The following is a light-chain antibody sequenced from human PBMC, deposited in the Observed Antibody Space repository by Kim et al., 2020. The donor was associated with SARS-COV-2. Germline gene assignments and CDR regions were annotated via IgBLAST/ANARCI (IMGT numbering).Light chain of an antibody. Sequence: DIVMTQSPDSLAVSLGERATIHCRSSQSVLYSSNNKNHLAWYQQKPGQPPKLLIYWASIRESGVPDRFSGSGSGTDLTLTVNSLQAEDVAVYYCQKYYGSPFTFGQGTKLEI. V-gene: IGKV4-1*01. J-gene: IGKJ2*01. CDR2: WAS. CDR1: QSVLYSSNNKNH. CDR3: QKYYGSPFT.